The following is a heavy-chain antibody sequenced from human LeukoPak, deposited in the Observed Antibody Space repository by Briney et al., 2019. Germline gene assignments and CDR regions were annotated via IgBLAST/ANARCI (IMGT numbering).Heavy chain of an antibody. D-gene: IGHD5-24*01. CDR3: AKNPNRDGYNSVY. CDR1: GFTFSSYA. J-gene: IGHJ4*02. Sequence: GGSLRLSCAASGFTFSSYAMGWVRQAPGKGLEWVSAISGSGGSTYYADSVKGRFTISRDNSKNTLYLQMNSLRAEDTAVYYCAKNPNRDGYNSVYWGQGTLVTVSS. CDR2: ISGSGGST. V-gene: IGHV3-23*01.